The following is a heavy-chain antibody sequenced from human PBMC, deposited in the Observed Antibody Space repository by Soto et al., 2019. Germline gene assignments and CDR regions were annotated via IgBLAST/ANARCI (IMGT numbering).Heavy chain of an antibody. D-gene: IGHD5-12*01. CDR3: AAREAGYSGYDYISDY. V-gene: IGHV3-30-3*01. CDR2: ISYDGNNK. J-gene: IGHJ4*02. CDR1: GFTFSTYA. Sequence: QVQLVESGGGVVQPGRSLRLSCAASGFTFSTYAMHWVRQAPGKGLEWVALISYDGNNKYYADSVKGRFTISRDNSKNSLYLQMNSRRAEDTAVYYCAAREAGYSGYDYISDYWGQGTLVTVSS.